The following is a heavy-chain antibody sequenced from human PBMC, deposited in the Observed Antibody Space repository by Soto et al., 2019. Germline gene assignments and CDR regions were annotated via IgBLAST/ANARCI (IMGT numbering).Heavy chain of an antibody. CDR1: GFTFSSFA. D-gene: IGHD4-17*01. V-gene: IGHV3-30-3*01. CDR3: AITGGDYGDYVFDY. Sequence: QVQLVESGGGVVQPGRSLRLSCAASGFTFSSFAMHWVRQAPGKGLEWVAFISYDGSNKYSADSVKGRFTISRDNSKSTLYLQMNSLRAEVTAVYYCAITGGDYGDYVFDYWGQGTLVTVSS. CDR2: ISYDGSNK. J-gene: IGHJ4*02.